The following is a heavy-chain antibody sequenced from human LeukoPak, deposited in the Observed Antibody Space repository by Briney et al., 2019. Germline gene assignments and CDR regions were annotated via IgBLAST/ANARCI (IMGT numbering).Heavy chain of an antibody. V-gene: IGHV4-59*01. Sequence: SETLSLTCTVSGGSISSYYWSRIRQPPGKGLEWIGYIYYSGSTNYNPSLKSRVTISVDTSKNQFSLKLSSVTAADTAVYYCARSDYGSGLGPWGQGTLVTVSS. CDR3: ARSDYGSGLGP. D-gene: IGHD3-10*01. CDR2: IYYSGST. CDR1: GGSISSYY. J-gene: IGHJ5*02.